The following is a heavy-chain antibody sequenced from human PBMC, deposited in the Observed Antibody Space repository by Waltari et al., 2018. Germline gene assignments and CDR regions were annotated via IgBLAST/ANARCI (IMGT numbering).Heavy chain of an antibody. CDR3: ARDLDGDSNLDY. Sequence: EVQLVESGGGLVQPGGSLRLSCAASGFPFNDYDMDWVRQAPDKGLGWVGSSRSRARKYVTEYAASVKGRFNIFRDDSENSVHLQMTSLKIEDTAVYYCARDLDGDSNLDYWGQGTRVAVSS. J-gene: IGHJ4*02. V-gene: IGHV3-72*01. D-gene: IGHD2-21*02. CDR1: GFPFNDYD. CDR2: SRSRARKYVT.